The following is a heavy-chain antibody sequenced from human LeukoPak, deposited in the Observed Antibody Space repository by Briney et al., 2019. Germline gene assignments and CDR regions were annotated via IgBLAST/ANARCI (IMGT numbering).Heavy chain of an antibody. V-gene: IGHV3-23*01. D-gene: IGHD3-10*01. CDR1: GFTFSSYA. CDR2: ISGSGGST. CDR3: ARGSGSYYNPYYYYGMDV. J-gene: IGHJ6*02. Sequence: GGSLRLSCAASGFTFSSYAMSWVRQAPGKGLEWVSAISGSGGSTYYADSVKGRFTISRDNSKNTLYLQMNSLRAEDTAVYHCARGSGSYYNPYYYYGMDVWGQGTTVTVSS.